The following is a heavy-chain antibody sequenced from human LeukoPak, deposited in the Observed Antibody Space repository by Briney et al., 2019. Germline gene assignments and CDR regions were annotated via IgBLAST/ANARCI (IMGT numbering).Heavy chain of an antibody. CDR3: ARVRWGSLARWFDP. J-gene: IGHJ5*02. CDR1: GYSENFYG. Sequence: ASVKVSCKTSGYSENFYGITWVRQVAGQGLEWMGWISAQHGQTEYAPNSQDRVTMTTDTSTSTAYMELRSLRSDDTAVYYCARVRWGSLARWFDPWGQGTLVTVSS. D-gene: IGHD3-16*01. CDR2: ISAQHGQT. V-gene: IGHV1-18*01.